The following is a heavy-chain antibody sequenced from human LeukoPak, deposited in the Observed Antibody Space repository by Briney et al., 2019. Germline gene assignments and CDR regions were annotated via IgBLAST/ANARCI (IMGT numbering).Heavy chain of an antibody. V-gene: IGHV4-30-2*01. CDR3: ARGQWSYDILTGYYPDQNNWYFDL. Sequence: SQTLSLTCAVSGGSISSGDYSWSWIRQPPGKGLEWIGYIYHSGSTYYNPSLKSRVTISVDRSKNQFSLKLSSVTAADTAVYYCARGQWSYDILTGYYPDQNNWYFDLWGRGTLVTVSS. D-gene: IGHD3-9*01. J-gene: IGHJ2*01. CDR2: IYHSGST. CDR1: GGSISSGDYS.